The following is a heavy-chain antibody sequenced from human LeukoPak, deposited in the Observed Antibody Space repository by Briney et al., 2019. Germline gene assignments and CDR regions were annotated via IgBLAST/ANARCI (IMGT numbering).Heavy chain of an antibody. CDR1: GVSMRGYY. Sequence: PSETLSLTCIVSGVSMRGYYLTWIRQPPGKGLEWIGYISYSGGTNYNPSLESRVTMSVYTSKNEFSLYVNSVTAADTAIYYCARRAIPSEPHYLDFWGQGILVIVSS. CDR3: ARRAIPSEPHYLDF. CDR2: ISYSGGT. V-gene: IGHV4-59*08. J-gene: IGHJ4*02. D-gene: IGHD2-2*02.